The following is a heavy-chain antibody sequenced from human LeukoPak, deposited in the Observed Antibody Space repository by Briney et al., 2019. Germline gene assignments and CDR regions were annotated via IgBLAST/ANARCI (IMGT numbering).Heavy chain of an antibody. Sequence: PSETLSLTFAVSGYSISSGYYWCCIRQPPGKGLEWIGSIYHSGSTYYNPSLKSRVTISVDTSKNQSSLKLSSVTAADTAVYYCARRRVEMATSYFDYWGQGTLVTVSS. V-gene: IGHV4-38-2*01. D-gene: IGHD5-24*01. CDR3: ARRRVEMATSYFDY. CDR1: GYSISSGYY. J-gene: IGHJ4*02. CDR2: IYHSGST.